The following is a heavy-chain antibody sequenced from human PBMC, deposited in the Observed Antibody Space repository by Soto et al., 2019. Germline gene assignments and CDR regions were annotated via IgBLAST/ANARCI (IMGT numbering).Heavy chain of an antibody. CDR3: ASSKYNWNYSVGYYFDY. J-gene: IGHJ4*02. V-gene: IGHV4-59*01. D-gene: IGHD1-7*01. CDR2: IYYSGST. CDR1: GGSISSYY. Sequence: SETLFLTCTVSGGSISSYYWSWIRQPPGKGQEWIGYIYYSGSTNYNPFLKSRVTISVDTSKIQFSLKLSSVTAADTAVYFCASSKYNWNYSVGYYFDYWGQGTLVTVSS.